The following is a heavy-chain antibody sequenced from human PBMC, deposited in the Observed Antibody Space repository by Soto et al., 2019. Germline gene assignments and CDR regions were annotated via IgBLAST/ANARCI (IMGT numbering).Heavy chain of an antibody. J-gene: IGHJ4*02. Sequence: QVQLQESGPGLVKPSETLSLTCTVSGGSISSYYWSWIRQPPGKGLEWIGYIYYSGSTNYNPSLKSRVTISVDTSKNQFSLKLSSVTAADTVVYYCARLRAPSFDYWGQGTLVTVSS. V-gene: IGHV4-59*01. CDR1: GGSISSYY. CDR2: IYYSGST. CDR3: ARLRAPSFDY.